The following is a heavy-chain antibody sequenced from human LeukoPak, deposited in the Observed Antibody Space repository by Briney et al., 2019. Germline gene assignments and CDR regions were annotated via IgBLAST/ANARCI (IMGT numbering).Heavy chain of an antibody. CDR2: ISFDGSNK. V-gene: IGHV3-30*03. CDR3: KEVDQ. J-gene: IGHJ4*02. Sequence: GGSLRLSCAASGFTFSNSDMHWVRQAPGKGLEWVAGISFDGSNKYYADSVKGRFTISRDNSKNTLYLQINNLRAEDTAVYYCKEVDQWGQGTLVTVSS. CDR1: GFTFSNSD.